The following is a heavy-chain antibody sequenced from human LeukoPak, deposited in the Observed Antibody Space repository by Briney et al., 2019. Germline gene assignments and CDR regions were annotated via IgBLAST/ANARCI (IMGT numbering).Heavy chain of an antibody. CDR3: ARVRSSWYVGDAFDI. J-gene: IGHJ3*02. CDR2: INPNSGGT. CDR1: GYTFTGYY. Sequence: ASVKVSCKASGYTFTGYYMHWVRQAPGQGLEWMGWINPNSGGTNYAQKFQGRVTMTRDTPISTAYMELSRLRSDDTAVYCCARVRSSWYVGDAFDIWGQGTMVTVSS. D-gene: IGHD6-13*01. V-gene: IGHV1-2*02.